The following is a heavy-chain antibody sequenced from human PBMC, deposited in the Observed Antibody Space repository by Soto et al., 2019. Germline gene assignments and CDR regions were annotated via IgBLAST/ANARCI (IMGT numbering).Heavy chain of an antibody. D-gene: IGHD2-21*02. CDR2: IYPGDSDT. CDR1: GYSFTSYW. CDR3: ARRRHCGGDCYSYYYYYGMDV. V-gene: IGHV5-51*01. J-gene: IGHJ6*02. Sequence: PGESLTISCKGSGYSFTSYWIGWVRQMPGKGLEWMGIIYPGDSDTRYSPSFQGQVTISADKSISTAYLQWSSLKASDTAMYYCARRRHCGGDCYSYYYYYGMDVWGQGTTVTVSS.